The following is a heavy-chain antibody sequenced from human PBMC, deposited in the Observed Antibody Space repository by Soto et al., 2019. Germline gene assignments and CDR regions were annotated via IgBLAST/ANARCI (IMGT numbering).Heavy chain of an antibody. Sequence: QVQLVESGGGVVQPGRSLRLSCAASGFTFSSYAMHWVRQAPGKGLEWVAVISYDGSNKYYADSVKGRFTISRDNSKNTLYLQMNSLRAEDTAVYYCAIEERYGMDVWGQGTTVTVSS. V-gene: IGHV3-30-3*01. CDR1: GFTFSSYA. CDR3: AIEERYGMDV. CDR2: ISYDGSNK. J-gene: IGHJ6*02.